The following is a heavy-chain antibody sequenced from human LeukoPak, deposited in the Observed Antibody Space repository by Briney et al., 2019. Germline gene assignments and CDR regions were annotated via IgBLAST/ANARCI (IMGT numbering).Heavy chain of an antibody. V-gene: IGHV3-48*01. D-gene: IGHD3-10*01. Sequence: GGSLRLSCAASGFTFSSYSMNWVRQAPGKGLEWVSYISSSSTIYYADSVKGRFTISRDNSKNTLYLQMNSLRAEDTAVYYCAKDGGSGSYYLAYYYYYMDVWGKGTTVTISS. CDR2: ISSSSTI. CDR1: GFTFSSYS. J-gene: IGHJ6*03. CDR3: AKDGGSGSYYLAYYYYYMDV.